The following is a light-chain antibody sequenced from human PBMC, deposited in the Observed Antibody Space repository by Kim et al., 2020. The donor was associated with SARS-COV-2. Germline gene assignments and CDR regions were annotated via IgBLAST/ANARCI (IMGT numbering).Light chain of an antibody. Sequence: VSPGQTASITCSGDKLGDKYACWYQQKPGQSPVLVIYQDSKRPSGIPERFAGSNSGNTATLTISGTQAMDEADYYCQAWDSSTAVVFGGGTQLTVL. CDR3: QAWDSSTAVV. V-gene: IGLV3-1*01. CDR2: QDS. J-gene: IGLJ2*01. CDR1: KLGDKY.